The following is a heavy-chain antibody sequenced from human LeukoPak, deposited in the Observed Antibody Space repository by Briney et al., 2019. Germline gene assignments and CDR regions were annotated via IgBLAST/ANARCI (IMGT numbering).Heavy chain of an antibody. Sequence: ASVKVSCKASGYTFTSYDVNWVRQATGQGLEWMGWMNPNSGNTGYAQKFQGRVTMTRNTSISTAYMELSSLRSEDTAVYYCARWTVTTCLLDYWGQGTLVTVSS. V-gene: IGHV1-8*02. CDR1: GYTFTSYD. CDR2: MNPNSGNT. J-gene: IGHJ4*02. D-gene: IGHD4-17*01. CDR3: ARWTVTTCLLDY.